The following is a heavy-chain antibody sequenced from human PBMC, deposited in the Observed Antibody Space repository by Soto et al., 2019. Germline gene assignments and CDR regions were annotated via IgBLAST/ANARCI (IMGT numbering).Heavy chain of an antibody. Sequence: ASVKVSCKVSGYTLTELSMHWVRQAPGKGLEWMGGFDPEDGETIYEQKFQGRVTMTEGTSTDTAYMELSRLRSEDTAVYYCATDYRTSYYYYGMDVWGQGTTVTVSS. D-gene: IGHD4-4*01. J-gene: IGHJ6*02. V-gene: IGHV1-24*01. CDR3: ATDYRTSYYYYGMDV. CDR1: GYTLTELS. CDR2: FDPEDGET.